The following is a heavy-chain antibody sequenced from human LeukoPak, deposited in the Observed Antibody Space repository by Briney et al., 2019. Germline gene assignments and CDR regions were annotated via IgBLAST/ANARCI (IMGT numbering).Heavy chain of an antibody. D-gene: IGHD3-22*01. CDR1: GGSIRSSY. Sequence: SETLSLICTVSGGSIRSSYWSWFRQPAGKGLEWVGRIYTSGSTNYNPSLKSRVTMSLHTSKNHSTLNLRAVTAADTAVYFCATDDYDSAVYSYWGQGTLVTVSS. CDR2: IYTSGST. CDR3: ATDDYDSAVYSY. J-gene: IGHJ4*02. V-gene: IGHV4-4*07.